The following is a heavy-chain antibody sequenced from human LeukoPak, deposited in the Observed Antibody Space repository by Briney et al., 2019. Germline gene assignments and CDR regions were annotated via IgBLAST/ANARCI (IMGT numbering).Heavy chain of an antibody. D-gene: IGHD6-19*01. CDR3: ARDRVRKTVAVLFYY. V-gene: IGHV3-30-3*01. CDR2: ISYDGSNK. CDR1: GFTFSSYA. Sequence: GGSLRLSCAASGFTFSSYAMQWVRQAPEKGLEWVAVISYDGSNKYYADSVKGRFTISRDNSKNTVYLQINSLRAEDTAVYYCARDRVRKTVAVLFYYWGQGTLVTVSS. J-gene: IGHJ4*02.